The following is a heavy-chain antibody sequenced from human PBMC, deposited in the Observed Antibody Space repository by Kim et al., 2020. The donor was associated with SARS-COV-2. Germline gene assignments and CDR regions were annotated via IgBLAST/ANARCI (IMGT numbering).Heavy chain of an antibody. J-gene: IGHJ6*02. CDR3: ARVRGDLWNYYYGMDV. D-gene: IGHD3-16*01. Sequence: HKSRVTIAVETSKNQFSLKRSSVTAADTAVYYCARVRGDLWNYYYGMDVWGQGTTVTVSS. V-gene: IGHV4-59*01.